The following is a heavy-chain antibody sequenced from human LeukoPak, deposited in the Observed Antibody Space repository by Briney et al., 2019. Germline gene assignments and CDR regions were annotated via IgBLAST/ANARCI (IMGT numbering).Heavy chain of an antibody. CDR1: GGSISSPLYF. J-gene: IGHJ4*02. D-gene: IGHD3-22*01. CDR2: IYSSGST. CDR3: AREPYYYDTSRYYSPLDY. Sequence: SETLSLTCTVSGGSISSPLYFWSWIRQPAGKGLEWIGRIYSSGSTTCNPSLENRVSMSVDTSKNQFSLKLSSVTAADTAVYCCAREPYYYDTSRYYSPLDYWGQGTLVTVSS. V-gene: IGHV4-61*02.